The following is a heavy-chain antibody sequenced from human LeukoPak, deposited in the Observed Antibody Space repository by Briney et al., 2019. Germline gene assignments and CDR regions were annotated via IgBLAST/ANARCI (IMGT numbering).Heavy chain of an antibody. Sequence: ASVKVSCKASGYTFTGYYMHWVRQAPGQGLEGMGRINPNSGGTNYAQKFQGRVTMNRDTSISTAYMELSRLRSDDTAVYYCARGEEGATDIWGQGTMVTVSS. V-gene: IGHV1-2*06. J-gene: IGHJ3*02. CDR1: GYTFTGYY. D-gene: IGHD1-26*01. CDR2: INPNSGGT. CDR3: ARGEEGATDI.